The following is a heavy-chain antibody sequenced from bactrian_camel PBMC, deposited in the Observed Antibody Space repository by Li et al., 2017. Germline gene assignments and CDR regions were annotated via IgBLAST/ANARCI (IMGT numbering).Heavy chain of an antibody. CDR1: GYTGSRGC. D-gene: IGHD2*01. CDR3: AADPPSSWNSEPCQIYEYRN. Sequence: HVQLVESGGGSVQAGGSLTLSCIASGYTGSRGCMGWFRQAPGKEREGVATVAPSGKTYYADSVKGRFTIAQDKAKATLYLEMDSLQVEDTAMYYCAADPPSSWNSEPCQIYEYRNWGQGTQVTVS. CDR2: TVAPSGKT. J-gene: IGHJ4*01. V-gene: IGHV3-3*01.